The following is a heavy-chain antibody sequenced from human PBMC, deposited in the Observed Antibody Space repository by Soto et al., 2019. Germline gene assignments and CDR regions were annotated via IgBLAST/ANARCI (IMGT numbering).Heavy chain of an antibody. Sequence: QVQLVQSGAEVKKPGASVKVSCKASGYTFTGYYIHWVRQAPGQGLEWMGWINPNYGGRDYAQNFQGRVTMTRDTSISTAYMELRRLRSADTAVYYWARSLAAAGFEPWGQGTLVTVSS. CDR1: GYTFTGYY. CDR2: INPNYGGR. J-gene: IGHJ5*02. V-gene: IGHV1-2*02. D-gene: IGHD6-13*01. CDR3: ARSLAAAGFEP.